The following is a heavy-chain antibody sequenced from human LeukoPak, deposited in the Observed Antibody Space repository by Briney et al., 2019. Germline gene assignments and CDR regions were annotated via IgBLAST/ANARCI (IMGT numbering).Heavy chain of an antibody. CDR2: INHSGST. CDR3: ASRYFCSSTSCYTFDY. V-gene: IGHV4-34*01. J-gene: IGHJ4*02. Sequence: GSLRLSCAASGFIFSSYSMNWVRQSPGKGLEWIGEINHSGSTNYNPSLKSRVTISVDTSKNQFSLKLNSVTAADTAVYYCASRYFCSSTSCYTFDYWGQGTLVTVSS. CDR1: GFIFSSYS. D-gene: IGHD2-2*02.